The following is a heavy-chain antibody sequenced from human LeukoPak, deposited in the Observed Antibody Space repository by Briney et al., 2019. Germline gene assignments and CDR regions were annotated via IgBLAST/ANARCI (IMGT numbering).Heavy chain of an antibody. CDR2: IGPHSSAT. J-gene: IGHJ4*02. Sequence: ASMKVSCKSSGFTFTDYYIHWVRQAPGQGLEWMGYIGPHSSATSSPQEFQGRVTMARDTSMSTAYMELTRLTSDDTAVYYCAREGNGLLSKDFDYWGQGTLVTVSS. CDR3: AREGNGLLSKDFDY. D-gene: IGHD2/OR15-2a*01. CDR1: GFTFTDYY. V-gene: IGHV1-2*02.